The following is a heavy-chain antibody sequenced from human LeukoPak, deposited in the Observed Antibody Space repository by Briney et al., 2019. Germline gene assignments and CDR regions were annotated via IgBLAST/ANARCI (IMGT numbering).Heavy chain of an antibody. Sequence: GGSLRLSCAASGFTFSSYSMNWVRQAPGKWLEWVSSISSSSSYIYYADSVKGRFTISRDNAKNSLYLQMNSLRAEDTAVYYCARGRYTSGWYPDYFDYWGQGTLVTVSS. V-gene: IGHV3-21*01. J-gene: IGHJ4*02. D-gene: IGHD6-19*01. CDR1: GFTFSSYS. CDR2: ISSSSSYI. CDR3: ARGRYTSGWYPDYFDY.